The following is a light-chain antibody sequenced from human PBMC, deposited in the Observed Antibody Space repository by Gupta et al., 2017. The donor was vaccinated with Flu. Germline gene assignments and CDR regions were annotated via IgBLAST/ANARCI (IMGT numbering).Light chain of an antibody. CDR3: HSEANSGTYVV. CDR1: ALSSQY. CDR2: NVT. Sequence: SYELTQPPSLSVCPGQTARITCSGDALSSQYTYWYQQKPGQAPVLVIFNVTGRPSGIPERFSASNSGNTATLTITGVQAEDEAAYFWHSEANSGTYVVLGGGSRLTVL. J-gene: IGLJ2*01. V-gene: IGLV3-25*03.